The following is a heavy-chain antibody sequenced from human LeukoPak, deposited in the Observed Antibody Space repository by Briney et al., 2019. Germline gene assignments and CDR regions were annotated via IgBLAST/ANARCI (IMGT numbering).Heavy chain of an antibody. Sequence: GGSLRLSCAASGFTFSSYWMHWVRQAPGKGLEWVSSISSSSTYIYYADSVKGRFTISRDNAKNSLYLQMNSLRAEDTAVYYCARDHLPAYYYDSSGYDHWGQGTLVTVSS. CDR3: ARDHLPAYYYDSSGYDH. D-gene: IGHD3-22*01. CDR1: GFTFSSYW. CDR2: ISSSSTYI. J-gene: IGHJ4*02. V-gene: IGHV3-21*01.